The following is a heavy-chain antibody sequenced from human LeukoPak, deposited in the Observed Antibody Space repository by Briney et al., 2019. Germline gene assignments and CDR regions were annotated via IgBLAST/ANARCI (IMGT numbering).Heavy chain of an antibody. CDR2: ISYDGSNK. CDR1: GFTFSSYW. Sequence: GGSLRLSCAAPGFTFSSYWMSWVRQAPGKGLEWVAVISYDGSNKYYADSVKGRFTISRDNSKNTLYLQMNSLRAEDTAVYYCANLFGGGYTAHDAFDIWGQGTMVTVSS. CDR3: ANLFGGGYTAHDAFDI. J-gene: IGHJ3*02. V-gene: IGHV3-30*18. D-gene: IGHD3-16*01.